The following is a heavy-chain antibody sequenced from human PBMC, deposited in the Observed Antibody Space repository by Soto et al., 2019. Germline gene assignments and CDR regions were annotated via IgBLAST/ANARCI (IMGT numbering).Heavy chain of an antibody. Sequence: EVQLLESGGGLVQPGGSLRLSCVASGLTFSSYTMSWVRQGPGKGLEWVSVISSGGGSTYYADSVKGRFTISRDNSKNTFYLRMNNLRADDTAVYFCAKYCQEVSGFGMDVWGQGTTVTVSS. CDR1: GLTFSSYT. CDR3: AKYCQEVSGFGMDV. CDR2: ISSGGGST. D-gene: IGHD2-15*01. J-gene: IGHJ6*01. V-gene: IGHV3-23*01.